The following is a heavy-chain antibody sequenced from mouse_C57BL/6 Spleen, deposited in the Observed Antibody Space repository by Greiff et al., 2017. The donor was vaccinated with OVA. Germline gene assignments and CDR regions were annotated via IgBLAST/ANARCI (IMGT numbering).Heavy chain of an antibody. Sequence: QVQLQQPGAELVKPGASVKLSCKASGYTFTSYWMHWVKQRPGQGLEWIGMIHPNSGSTNYNEKFKTKATLTVDKSSSTAYMQLSSLTSEDSAVYYCARGKDSSGSWFAYWGQGTLVTVSA. V-gene: IGHV1-64*01. D-gene: IGHD3-2*02. J-gene: IGHJ3*01. CDR1: GYTFTSYW. CDR3: ARGKDSSGSWFAY. CDR2: IHPNSGST.